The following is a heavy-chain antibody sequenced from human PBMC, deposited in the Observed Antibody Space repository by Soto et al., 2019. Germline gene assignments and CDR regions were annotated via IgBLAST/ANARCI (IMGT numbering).Heavy chain of an antibody. CDR3: ARGLITIFGVVTVTDAFDI. J-gene: IGHJ3*02. CDR1: GFTFSSYG. V-gene: IGHV3-33*01. D-gene: IGHD3-3*01. CDR2: IWYDGSNK. Sequence: PGGSLRLSCAASGFTFSSYGMHWVRQAPGKGLEWVAVIWYDGSNKYYADSVKGRFTISRDNSKNTLYLQMNSLRAEDTAVYYCARGLITIFGVVTVTDAFDIWGHGTMVTVS.